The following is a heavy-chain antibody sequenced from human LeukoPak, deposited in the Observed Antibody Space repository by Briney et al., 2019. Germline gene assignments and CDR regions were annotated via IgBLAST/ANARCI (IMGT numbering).Heavy chain of an antibody. J-gene: IGHJ4*02. V-gene: IGHV3-7*01. D-gene: IGHD1-14*01. CDR2: INRDGSER. CDR3: ARDSYRALEY. CDR1: GFTFSSHW. Sequence: GGSLRLSCAASGFTFSSHWMNWVRQAPGKGLEWVAHINRDGSERYYVDSAKGRFTISRDNAKNSLYLQMNSLRDEDTAVYYCARDSYRALEYWGQGNLVTVSS.